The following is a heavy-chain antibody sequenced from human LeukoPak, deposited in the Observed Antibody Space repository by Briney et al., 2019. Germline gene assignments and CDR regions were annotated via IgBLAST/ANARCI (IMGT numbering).Heavy chain of an antibody. J-gene: IGHJ3*02. Sequence: GGSLRLSCAASGFTVSSNYMHWVRQVTGKGLEWVSAIGTAGDTYYPGSVKGRFTISRENAKNSLYLQMNSLRAGDTAVYYCARTLAAAGTAAFDIWGQGTMVTVSS. CDR3: ARTLAAAGTAAFDI. CDR2: IGTAGDT. D-gene: IGHD6-13*01. V-gene: IGHV3-13*01. CDR1: GFTVSSNY.